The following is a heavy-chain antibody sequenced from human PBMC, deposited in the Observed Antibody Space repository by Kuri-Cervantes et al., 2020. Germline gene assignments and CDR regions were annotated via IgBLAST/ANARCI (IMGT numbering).Heavy chain of an antibody. Sequence: GSLRLSCTVSGGSISSYYWSWIRQPPGKGLEWIGYIYYSGSTNYNPSLKSRVTISVDTSKNQFSLKLSSVTASDTAVYYCAREVGSGGSCYSDYWGQGTLVTVSS. CDR1: GGSISSYY. CDR2: IYYSGST. CDR3: AREVGSGGSCYSDY. V-gene: IGHV4-59*12. D-gene: IGHD2-15*01. J-gene: IGHJ4*02.